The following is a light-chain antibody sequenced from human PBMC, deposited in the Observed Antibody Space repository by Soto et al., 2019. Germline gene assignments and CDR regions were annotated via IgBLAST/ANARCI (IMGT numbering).Light chain of an antibody. CDR2: GDS. CDR1: QSVDSN. J-gene: IGKJ4*01. V-gene: IGKV3D-15*01. Sequence: EIVLTQSPGTLSLSPGDGATLSCRASQSVDSNLAWYQQKPGQTPRLLMYGDSTRPTGIPDRFSGSGSGTEFNLTIISLQSEDSAVYYCQKYNDWPLTCGGGTKVDIK. CDR3: QKYNDWPLT.